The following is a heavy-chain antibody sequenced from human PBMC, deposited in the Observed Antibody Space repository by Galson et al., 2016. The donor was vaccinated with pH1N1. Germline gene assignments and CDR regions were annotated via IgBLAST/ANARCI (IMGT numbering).Heavy chain of an antibody. CDR2: VNPGGSTI. V-gene: IGHV5-51*03. D-gene: IGHD4-17*01. CDR1: GYRFTSYW. CDR3: ARQYDFGDYRGDAFDI. J-gene: IGHJ3*02. Sequence: QSGAEVKKPGESLKISCKASGYRFTSYWIAWVRQVPRKGLEWVGIVNPGGSTIRYSPPFQGQVTISSDKSINTAYLQWISLKASDTATYYCARQYDFGDYRGDAFDIWGQGTTVIVSS.